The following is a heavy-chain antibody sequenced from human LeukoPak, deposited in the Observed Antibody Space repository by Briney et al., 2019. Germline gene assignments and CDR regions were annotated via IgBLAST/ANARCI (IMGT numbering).Heavy chain of an antibody. CDR1: GLTFSNYS. CDR3: ARALVSGLTYYYDSSGYAFGY. V-gene: IGHV3-21*01. D-gene: IGHD3-22*01. J-gene: IGHJ4*02. CDR2: ISSSSSNI. Sequence: GGSLRLSCAASGLTFSNYSMNWVRQAPGKGLEWVSSISSSSSNIYYADSVKGRFTISRDNAKNSLYLQMNSLRAEDTAVYYCARALVSGLTYYYDSSGYAFGYWGQGTLVTVSS.